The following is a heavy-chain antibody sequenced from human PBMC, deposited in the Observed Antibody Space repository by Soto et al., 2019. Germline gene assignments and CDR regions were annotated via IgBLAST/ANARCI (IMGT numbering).Heavy chain of an antibody. D-gene: IGHD3-10*01. CDR3: ARGNGSDAHLLDY. V-gene: IGHV3-33*01. CDR1: GLSFSSYG. Sequence: RLSCAASGLSFSSYGMHWVRQAPGKGLEWVTMIWYDGSNKYYVDFVKGRFTISRDNSKNTLYLQMNSLRAEDTAVYYCARGNGSDAHLLDYWGQGTLVTVSS. CDR2: IWYDGSNK. J-gene: IGHJ4*02.